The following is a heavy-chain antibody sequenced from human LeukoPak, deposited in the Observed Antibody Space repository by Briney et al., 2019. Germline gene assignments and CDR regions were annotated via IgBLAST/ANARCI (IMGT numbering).Heavy chain of an antibody. V-gene: IGHV3-30*02. D-gene: IGHD6-19*01. CDR2: ILYDGSQK. CDR1: GFSFSGYG. Sequence: GGSLRLSCEASGFSFSGYGMHWVRQGPGKGLEWVACILYDGSQKYYADSVKGRFTVSRDNSKNTVYLQMNSLRTEDTAVYYCVKDQAGGWGQGTLVTVSS. CDR3: VKDQAGG. J-gene: IGHJ4*02.